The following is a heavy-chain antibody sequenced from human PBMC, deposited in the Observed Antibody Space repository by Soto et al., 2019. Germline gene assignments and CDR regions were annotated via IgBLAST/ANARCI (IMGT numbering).Heavy chain of an antibody. CDR3: AGEGGDGYNHFDY. D-gene: IGHD3-16*01. CDR1: GGSISSGGYS. CDR2: IYHSGST. Sequence: QLQLQESGSGLVKPSQTLSLTCAVSGGSISSGGYSWSWIRQPPGKGLEWIGYIYHSGSTYYNPSLKRRVTLSVDRSKHQFSLKLSSVTAADTVVYYWAGEGGDGYNHFDYWGQGTLVTVSS. V-gene: IGHV4-30-2*01. J-gene: IGHJ4*02.